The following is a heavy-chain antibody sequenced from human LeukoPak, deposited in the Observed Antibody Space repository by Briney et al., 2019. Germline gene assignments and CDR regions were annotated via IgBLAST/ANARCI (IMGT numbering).Heavy chain of an antibody. Sequence: GGSLRLSCAASGFTFSSYSMNWVRQAPGKGLEWVSYISSSSSAIYYADSVKGRFTISRDNAKNSLYLQMNSLRAEDTAVYYCASGPDDYYDSSGYYYWGQGTLVTVSS. J-gene: IGHJ4*02. CDR3: ASGPDDYYDSSGYYY. D-gene: IGHD3-22*01. CDR1: GFTFSSYS. CDR2: ISSSSSAI. V-gene: IGHV3-48*04.